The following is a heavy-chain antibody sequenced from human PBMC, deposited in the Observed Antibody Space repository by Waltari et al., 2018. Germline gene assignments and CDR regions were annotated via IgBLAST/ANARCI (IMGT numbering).Heavy chain of an antibody. CDR1: GFTFGAYA. CDR2: IRSKAYGGTT. V-gene: IGHV3-49*04. J-gene: IGHJ4*02. Sequence: EVQLVESGGGLVQPGRSLRLSCTASGFTFGAYAMRWVRQAPGKGLEWVGFIRSKAYGGTTEYAASVKGRFTISRDDSKSIAYLQMNSLKTEDTAVYYCTRAQARYSSGWGQGTLVTVSS. D-gene: IGHD6-19*01. CDR3: TRAQARYSSG.